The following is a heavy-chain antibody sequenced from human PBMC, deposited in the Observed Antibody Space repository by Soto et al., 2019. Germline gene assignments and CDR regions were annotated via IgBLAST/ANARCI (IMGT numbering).Heavy chain of an antibody. CDR3: ARDESGDSYFHYYGMDV. CDR1: GDNFNNYN. CDR2: ITPMFGTT. D-gene: IGHD1-26*01. V-gene: IGHV1-69*01. J-gene: IGHJ6*02. Sequence: VQLVQSGAEVRKPGSSVKVSCKASGDNFNNYNINWVRQAPGQGLEWMGGITPMFGTTYYAQKFQGRITITAYDSTNTAYMELTTLRAEDTAVYYCARDESGDSYFHYYGMDVWGQGTTVTVSS.